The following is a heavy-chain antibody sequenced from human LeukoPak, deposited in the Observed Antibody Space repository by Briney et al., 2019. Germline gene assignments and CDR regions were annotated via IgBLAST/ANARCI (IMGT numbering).Heavy chain of an antibody. J-gene: IGHJ4*02. Sequence: GASVKVSCKASGGTFSSYAISWVRQAPGQGLERMGGIIPIFGTANYAQKFQGRVTITADKSTSTAYMELSSLRSEDTAVYYCARGDILTGYYFDYWGQGTLVTVSS. D-gene: IGHD3-9*01. CDR3: ARGDILTGYYFDY. CDR2: IIPIFGTA. V-gene: IGHV1-69*06. CDR1: GGTFSSYA.